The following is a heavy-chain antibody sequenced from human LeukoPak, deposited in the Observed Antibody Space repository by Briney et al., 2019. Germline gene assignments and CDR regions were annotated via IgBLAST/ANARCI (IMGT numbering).Heavy chain of an antibody. V-gene: IGHV3-23*01. Sequence: GGSLRLSCAASGFTFSHYAMSWVRQAPGKGLEWVSVISGSASNKYYADYADSVKGRFSISRDNSKNTLYLQMNSLRAEDTAVYSCAKDLTTLTLAMDVWGLGTTV. J-gene: IGHJ6*02. CDR3: AKDLTTLTLAMDV. D-gene: IGHD4-11*01. CDR1: GFTFSHYA. CDR2: ISGSASNKYYA.